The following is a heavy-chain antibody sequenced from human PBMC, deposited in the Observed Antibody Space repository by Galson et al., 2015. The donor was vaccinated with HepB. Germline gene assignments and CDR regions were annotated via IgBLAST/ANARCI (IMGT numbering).Heavy chain of an antibody. J-gene: IGHJ4*02. Sequence: SLRLSCAASGFTFSSYAMSWVRQAPGKGLEWVAVIWYDGSNKYYADSVKGRFTISRDNSKNTLYLQMNSLRAEDTAVYYCARDRIGAGAVAGTCLAYWGQGTLVTVSS. CDR2: IWYDGSNK. D-gene: IGHD6-19*01. CDR1: GFTFSSYA. CDR3: ARDRIGAGAVAGTCLAY. V-gene: IGHV3-33*08.